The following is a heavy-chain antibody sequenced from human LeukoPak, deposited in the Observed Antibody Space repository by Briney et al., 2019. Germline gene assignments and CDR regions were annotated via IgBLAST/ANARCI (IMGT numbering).Heavy chain of an antibody. CDR1: GGSISSGGYY. CDR3: ARGLMGTYDY. J-gene: IGHJ4*02. Sequence: SQTLSLTCTVSGGSISSGGYYWSWIRQHPGKGLEWIGYIYYSGSTYYSPSLKSRVTISVDTSKNQFSLKLSSVTAADTAVYYCARGLMGTYDYWGQGTLVTVSS. CDR2: IYYSGST. V-gene: IGHV4-31*03. D-gene: IGHD1-14*01.